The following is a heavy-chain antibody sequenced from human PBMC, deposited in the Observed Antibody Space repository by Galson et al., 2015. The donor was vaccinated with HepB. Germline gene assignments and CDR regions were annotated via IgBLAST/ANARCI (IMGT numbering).Heavy chain of an antibody. Sequence: SVKVSCKASGYTFTKHWMHWVRQAPGQGLEWMGIINPSGGSTKYAQKFQGRVTMTRDTSTSTVYMDLYSLRSEDTAVYYCARDIPDTSSSRGAWWFDPWGQGTLVTVSS. D-gene: IGHD6-6*01. CDR3: ARDIPDTSSSRGAWWFDP. V-gene: IGHV1-46*03. J-gene: IGHJ5*02. CDR2: INPSGGST. CDR1: GYTFTKHW.